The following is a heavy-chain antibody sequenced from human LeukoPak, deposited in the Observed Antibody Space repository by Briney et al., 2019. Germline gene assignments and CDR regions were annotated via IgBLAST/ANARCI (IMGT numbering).Heavy chain of an antibody. J-gene: IGHJ4*02. CDR1: GFTFSSYS. CDR2: MSSSSNTI. Sequence: GGSLRLSCAASGFTFSSYSMNWVRQAPGKGLEWVSYMSSSSNTIYYADSVKGRFTISRDNAKNSLFLQMNSLRAEDTAVYYCARDLGWGTAMGHFDYWGQGTLVTVSS. CDR3: ARDLGWGTAMGHFDY. D-gene: IGHD5-18*01. V-gene: IGHV3-48*01.